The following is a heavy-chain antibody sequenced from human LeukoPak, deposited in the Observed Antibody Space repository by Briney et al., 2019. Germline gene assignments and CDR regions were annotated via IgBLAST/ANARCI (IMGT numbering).Heavy chain of an antibody. CDR3: ATHYDFWQPFQGGFDY. CDR1: GGPFSSYA. V-gene: IGHV1-69*01. CDR2: IIPIFGTA. D-gene: IGHD3-3*01. Sequence: SVKVSCKASGGPFSSYAISWVRQAPGQGVEWMGGIIPIFGTANYAQKFQGRVTITADESTSTAYLELSSLRSEDTAVYYCATHYDFWQPFQGGFDYWGQGTLVTVSS. J-gene: IGHJ4*02.